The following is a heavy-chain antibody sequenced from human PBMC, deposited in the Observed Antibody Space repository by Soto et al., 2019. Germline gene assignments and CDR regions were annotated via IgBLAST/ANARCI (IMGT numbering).Heavy chain of an antibody. D-gene: IGHD5-12*01. CDR3: AAFQAGGLQLPFDY. J-gene: IGHJ4*02. CDR1: GFTFTSSA. CDR2: IVVGSGNT. Sequence: GASVKVSCKASGFTFTSSAVQWVRQARGQRLEWIGWIVVGSGNTNYAQKFQERVTITRDMSTSTAYMELSSLRSEDTAVYYCAAFQAGGLQLPFDYWGQGTLVTVSS. V-gene: IGHV1-58*01.